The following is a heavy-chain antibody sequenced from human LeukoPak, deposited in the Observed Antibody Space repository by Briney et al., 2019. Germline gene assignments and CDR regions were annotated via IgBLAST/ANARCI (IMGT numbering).Heavy chain of an antibody. Sequence: PSETLSLTCTVSGGSISSHYWSWLRQPPGKGLEWIGYIYYSGSTNYNPSLKSRVTISVDTSKNQFSLKLSSVTAADTAVYYCARDIPVGYWGQGTLVTVSS. CDR2: IYYSGST. CDR3: ARDIPVGY. D-gene: IGHD2-2*02. J-gene: IGHJ4*02. V-gene: IGHV4-59*11. CDR1: GGSISSHY.